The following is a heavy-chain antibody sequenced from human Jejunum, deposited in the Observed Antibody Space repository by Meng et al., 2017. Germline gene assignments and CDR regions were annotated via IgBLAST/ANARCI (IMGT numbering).Heavy chain of an antibody. CDR3: THPLIVGAADALDI. J-gene: IGHJ3*02. V-gene: IGHV3-7*01. CDR2: INQDTSSR. CDR1: GFPFSNYW. D-gene: IGHD1-26*01. Sequence: GESLKISCAASGFPFSNYWMSWVRQAPGKGLEWVANINQDTSSRDYVPSVKGRFTISRDNAKNSLYLQMNNLRIEDTAVYYCTHPLIVGAADALDIWGPGTMVT.